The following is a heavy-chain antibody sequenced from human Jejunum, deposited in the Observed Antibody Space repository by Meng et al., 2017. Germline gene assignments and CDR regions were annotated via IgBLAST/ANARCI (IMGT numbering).Heavy chain of an antibody. CDR3: ARDFEALNGV. CDR1: GDSISSSYW. CDR2: IYHSGTT. V-gene: IGHV4-4*02. J-gene: IGHJ1*01. Sequence: VRLRESGPGLVKPWGTLSLTCAVSGDSISSSYWWSWVRQSPGKGLEWIGEIYHSGTTNYNPSLKSRVTLSVDKSKNQFSLDLSFVTAADTAVYFCARDFEALNGVWGQGTLVTVSS. D-gene: IGHD2-8*01.